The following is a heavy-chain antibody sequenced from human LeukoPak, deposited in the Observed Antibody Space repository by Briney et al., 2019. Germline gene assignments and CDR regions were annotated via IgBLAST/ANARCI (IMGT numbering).Heavy chain of an antibody. Sequence: GRSLRLSCAASGFTFSSYAMHWVRQAPGKGLEWVAVISYDGSNKYYADSVKGRFTISRDNSKNTLYLQMNSLRAEDTAMYYCARGGGYSYGSAPSSFDYWGQGTLVTVSS. CDR1: GFTFSSYA. CDR3: ARGGGYSYGSAPSSFDY. V-gene: IGHV3-30*04. D-gene: IGHD5-18*01. CDR2: ISYDGSNK. J-gene: IGHJ4*02.